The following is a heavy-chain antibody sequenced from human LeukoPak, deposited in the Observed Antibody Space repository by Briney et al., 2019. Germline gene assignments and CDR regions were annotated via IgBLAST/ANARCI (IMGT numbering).Heavy chain of an antibody. V-gene: IGHV1-8*01. CDR3: ARAEQWLATVT. Sequence: ASVKVSCKASGYTFTSYDINWVRQATGQGLEWMGWMHPNSGNTGYAQNFQGRVTMTRNTSISTAYMELSSLRSEDTAVYYCARAEQWLATVTWGQGTLVTVSS. CDR2: MHPNSGNT. J-gene: IGHJ4*02. D-gene: IGHD6-19*01. CDR1: GYTFTSYD.